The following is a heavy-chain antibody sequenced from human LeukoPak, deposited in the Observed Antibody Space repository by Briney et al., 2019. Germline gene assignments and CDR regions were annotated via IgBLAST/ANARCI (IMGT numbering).Heavy chain of an antibody. CDR1: GGSISSSCYY. V-gene: IGHV4-39*01. CDR2: IYYSQST. Sequence: SETLSLTCTVSGGSISSSCYYWGWIRQPPGKGLEWIGSIYYSQSTYYNPSLKSRVTISVDTSKNHFSLKLSSVTAADTAVYYCARLVLGSGYYYYYYYMDVWGKGTTVTVSS. D-gene: IGHD3-10*01. J-gene: IGHJ6*03. CDR3: ARLVLGSGYYYYYYYMDV.